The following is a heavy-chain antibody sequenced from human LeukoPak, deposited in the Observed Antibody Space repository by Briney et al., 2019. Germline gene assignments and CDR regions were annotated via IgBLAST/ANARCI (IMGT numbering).Heavy chain of an antibody. CDR2: IYSGGST. Sequence: GGSLRLSSAVSGFTVSFNYMTWVRQAPGKGPEWVAVIYSGGSTDYADSVKGRFTISRDNSKNTLYLQMNSLRAEDTAVYYCARRLPTIFGVVIPYFDYWGQGTLVTVSS. J-gene: IGHJ4*02. D-gene: IGHD3-3*01. CDR1: GFTVSFNY. V-gene: IGHV3-66*01. CDR3: ARRLPTIFGVVIPYFDY.